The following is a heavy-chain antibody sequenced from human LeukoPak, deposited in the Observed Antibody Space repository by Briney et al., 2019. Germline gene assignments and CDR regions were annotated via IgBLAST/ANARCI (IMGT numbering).Heavy chain of an antibody. CDR3: AKVRSGSSNWALRIFDN. D-gene: IGHD4-11*01. V-gene: IGHV3-23*01. CDR2: ISPGGGTT. Sequence: PGGSLRLSCAASGFPFGNEAMSWVRQSPERGQEWVSSISPGGGTTYYADSVKGRFTISRDNSKNTLYVQMNSLRAEDTAVYYCAKVRSGSSNWALRIFDNWGQGTLVSVSS. J-gene: IGHJ4*02. CDR1: GFPFGNEA.